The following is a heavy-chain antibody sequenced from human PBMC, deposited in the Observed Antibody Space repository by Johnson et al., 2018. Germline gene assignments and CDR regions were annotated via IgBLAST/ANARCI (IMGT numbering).Heavy chain of an antibody. V-gene: IGHV3-30-3*01. D-gene: IGHD6-13*01. J-gene: IGHJ2*01. Sequence: QVQLVQSGGGEVHPGRSLRLSCAASRFNFNYFAMHWVRQAPGKGLEWVAVISFDGDHTYYAESVKGRFTVSRDNPKNTLFLQINSLRREDTAIYFCAREGQQHYLYFDLWGRGTLVTGSS. CDR2: ISFDGDHT. CDR3: AREGQQHYLYFDL. CDR1: RFNFNYFA.